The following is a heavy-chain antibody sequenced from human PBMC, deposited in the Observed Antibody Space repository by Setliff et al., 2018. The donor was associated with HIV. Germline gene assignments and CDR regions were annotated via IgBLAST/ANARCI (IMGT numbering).Heavy chain of an antibody. CDR1: GFTFSSYS. CDR3: AREGRDGYTSADAFDI. D-gene: IGHD5-12*01. J-gene: IGHJ3*02. V-gene: IGHV3-21*01. Sequence: GSLRLSCAASGFTFSSYSMNWVRQAPGKGLEWVSSISSGSSYIYYAESVKGRFTISRDNAKNSLYLQMNSLRAEDTAVYYCAREGRDGYTSADAFDIWGHGTMVTVSS. CDR2: ISSGSSYI.